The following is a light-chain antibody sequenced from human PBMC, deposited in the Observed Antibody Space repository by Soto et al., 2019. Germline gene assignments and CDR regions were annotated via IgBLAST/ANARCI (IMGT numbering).Light chain of an antibody. Sequence: QSALTQPPSASGSPGQSVTISCTGTSSDIGYYNYVSWYQQHPGKAPKLMIFEVNTRPSGVPDRFSGSRSGNTASLTVSGLQAEDEASYCCSSHAGRNKYVIFGGGTKVTVL. CDR3: SSHAGRNKYVI. CDR2: EVN. J-gene: IGLJ2*01. V-gene: IGLV2-8*01. CDR1: SSDIGYYNY.